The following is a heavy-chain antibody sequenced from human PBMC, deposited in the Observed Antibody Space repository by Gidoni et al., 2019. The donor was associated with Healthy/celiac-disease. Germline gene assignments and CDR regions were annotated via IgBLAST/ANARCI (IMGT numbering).Heavy chain of an antibody. Sequence: QLQLQESGSGLVKPSQTLSLTCAVSGGSISSGGYSWSWIRQPPGKGLEWIGYIYHSGSTYYNPSLKSRVTISVDRSKNQFSLKLSSVTAADTAVYYCARDRSPRLSYYDFWSGYFDYWGQGTLVTVSS. CDR1: GGSISSGGYS. V-gene: IGHV4-30-2*01. CDR2: IYHSGST. J-gene: IGHJ4*02. CDR3: ARDRSPRLSYYDFWSGYFDY. D-gene: IGHD3-3*01.